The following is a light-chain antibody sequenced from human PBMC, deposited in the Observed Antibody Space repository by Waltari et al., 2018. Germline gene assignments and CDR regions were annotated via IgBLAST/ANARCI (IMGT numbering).Light chain of an antibody. CDR2: DAS. V-gene: IGKV3-11*01. J-gene: IGKJ1*01. CDR1: QSVSSY. CDR3: QQYKSFPWT. Sequence: EIVLTQSPATLSLSPGERATLSCRASQSVSSYLAWYQQKPGQAPRLLIYDASNRAAGIPARFSGSGSGTDFTLTISSLEPEDFASYYCQQYKSFPWTFGQGTKVEI.